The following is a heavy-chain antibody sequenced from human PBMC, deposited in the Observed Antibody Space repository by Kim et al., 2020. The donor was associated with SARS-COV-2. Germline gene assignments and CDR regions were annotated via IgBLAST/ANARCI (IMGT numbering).Heavy chain of an antibody. CDR1: GGSFSGYY. V-gene: IGHV4-34*01. CDR2: INHSGST. Sequence: SETLSLTCAVYGGSFSGYYWSWICQPPRKGLEWMGEINHSGSTNYNPSLKSRVTISVDTSKNQFSLKLSSVTAADTAVYDCAWPGYRSGWYLVYWGEGT. D-gene: IGHD6-19*01. J-gene: IGHJ4*02. CDR3: AWPGYRSGWYLVY.